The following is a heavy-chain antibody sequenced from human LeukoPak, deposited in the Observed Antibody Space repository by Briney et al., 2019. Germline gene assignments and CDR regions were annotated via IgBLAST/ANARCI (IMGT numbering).Heavy chain of an antibody. CDR3: AREAYGGNSGIGGAFDI. D-gene: IGHD4-23*01. J-gene: IGHJ3*02. CDR1: GYTFTSYY. Sequence: ASVKVSCKASGYTFTSYYMHWVRQAPGQGLEWMGIINPSGGSTSYAQKFQGRVTMTRDMSTSTVYMELSSLRSEDTAVYYCAREAYGGNSGIGGAFDIWGQGTMVTVSS. V-gene: IGHV1-46*01. CDR2: INPSGGST.